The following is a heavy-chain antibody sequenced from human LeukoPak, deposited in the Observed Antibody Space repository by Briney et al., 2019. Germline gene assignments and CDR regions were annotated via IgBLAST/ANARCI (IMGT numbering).Heavy chain of an antibody. J-gene: IGHJ5*02. Sequence: ASVKVSCKASGYTFTNYFMHWGRQAPGQGLEWMGIINPRGGSTGYEKKFKGRIPMTTELSTRTVYMELSSLESEDTAVYYCARRDCVGDCYSNWFDPWGQGTLVTVSS. V-gene: IGHV1-46*01. CDR1: GYTFTNYF. D-gene: IGHD2-21*02. CDR3: ARRDCVGDCYSNWFDP. CDR2: INPRGGST.